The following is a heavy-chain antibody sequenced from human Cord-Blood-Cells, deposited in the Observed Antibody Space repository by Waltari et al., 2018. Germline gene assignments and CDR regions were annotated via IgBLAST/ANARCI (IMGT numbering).Heavy chain of an antibody. CDR3: ARHLSMVATDY. J-gene: IGHJ4*02. D-gene: IGHD5-12*01. Sequence: QVQLQQWGAGLLKPSETLSLTCAVYGGSFSGYYWSWIRQPPGTGLGWIGEINHSGSTNYNPSLKSRVTISVDTSKNQFSLKLSSVTAADTAVYYCARHLSMVATDYWGQGTLVTVSS. V-gene: IGHV4-34*01. CDR2: INHSGST. CDR1: GGSFSGYY.